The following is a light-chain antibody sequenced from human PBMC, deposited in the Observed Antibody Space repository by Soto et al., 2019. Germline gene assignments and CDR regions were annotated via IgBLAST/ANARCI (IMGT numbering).Light chain of an antibody. CDR3: QQYDTLPPVT. CDR1: QSVNSNY. CDR2: GAS. V-gene: IGKV3-20*01. J-gene: IGKJ3*01. Sequence: EIVLTQSPGTLSLSPGERATLSCRASQSVNSNYLAWYQQKPGQAPRLLIYGASSRATGIPDRFTGSGSGTDFTLIIIRLEPEDFAVYYCQQYDTLPPVTFGPGTKVETK.